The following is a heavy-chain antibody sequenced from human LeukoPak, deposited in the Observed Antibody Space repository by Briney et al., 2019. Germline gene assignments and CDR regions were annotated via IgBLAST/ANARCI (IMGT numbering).Heavy chain of an antibody. Sequence: PSETLSLTCAVYGGSFSGYYWSWIRQPPGKGLEWIGEINHSGSTNYNPSLKSRVTISVDTSKNQFSLKLSSVTAADTAVYYCARAPYSYVLYYFDYWGQGTLVTVSS. CDR2: INHSGST. CDR1: GGSFSGYY. J-gene: IGHJ4*02. CDR3: ARAPYSYVLYYFDY. D-gene: IGHD5-18*01. V-gene: IGHV4-34*01.